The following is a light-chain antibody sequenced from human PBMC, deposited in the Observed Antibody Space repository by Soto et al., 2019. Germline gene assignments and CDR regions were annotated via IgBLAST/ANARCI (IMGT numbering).Light chain of an antibody. V-gene: IGKV1-5*03. CDR1: QSISNW. J-gene: IGKJ1*01. CDR3: QQYNSYPWT. Sequence: DIQMTPSPSTLSASVADRVIITCRSSQSISNWLAWYQQTPGKAPNLLIYKASSLKSGVPSRFSGSESGTEFPLTISSLQPDDFATYYCQQYNSYPWTFGQGTKV. CDR2: KAS.